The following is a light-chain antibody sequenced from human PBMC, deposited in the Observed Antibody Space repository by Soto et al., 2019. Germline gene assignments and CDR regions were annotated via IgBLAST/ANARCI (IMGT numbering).Light chain of an antibody. V-gene: IGLV1-40*01. Sequence: QAVVTQPPSVSGAPGQSVTISCTGTSSNIGAGYDIHWYQQPPGTAPKLVIYQNNNRPSGVPDRFSGSKSGTSASLAITGLQAEDEADYYCQSYDSSLSAVVFGGGTKLTVL. J-gene: IGLJ2*01. CDR3: QSYDSSLSAVV. CDR2: QNN. CDR1: SSNIGAGYD.